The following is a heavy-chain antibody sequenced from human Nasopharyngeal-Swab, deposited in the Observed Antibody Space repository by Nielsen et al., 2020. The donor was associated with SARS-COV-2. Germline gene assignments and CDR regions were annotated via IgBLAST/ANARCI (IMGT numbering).Heavy chain of an antibody. CDR3: ARDMLRNTVTPFDY. CDR2: INPNSGGT. CDR1: GYTFTGYY. Sequence: APVKVSCKASGYTFTGYYMHWVRQAPGQGLEWMGRINPNSGGTNYAQKFQGRVTMTRDTSISTAYMELSRLRSDDTAVYYCARDMLRNTVTPFDYWGQGTLVTVSS. D-gene: IGHD4-17*01. V-gene: IGHV1-2*06. J-gene: IGHJ4*02.